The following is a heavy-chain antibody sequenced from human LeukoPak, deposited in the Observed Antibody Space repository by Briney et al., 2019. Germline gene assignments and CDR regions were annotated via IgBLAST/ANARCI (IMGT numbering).Heavy chain of an antibody. V-gene: IGHV4-59*01. CDR1: GGSISSYY. J-gene: IGHJ4*02. D-gene: IGHD5-18*01. Sequence: SETLSLTCTVSGGSISSYYWNWIRQPPGKGLEWIGYIYYSGSTNYNPSLKSRVTISVDTSKDQFSLKLSSVTAADTAVYYCARGSEDTAMVIDYWGQGTLVTVSS. CDR3: ARGSEDTAMVIDY. CDR2: IYYSGST.